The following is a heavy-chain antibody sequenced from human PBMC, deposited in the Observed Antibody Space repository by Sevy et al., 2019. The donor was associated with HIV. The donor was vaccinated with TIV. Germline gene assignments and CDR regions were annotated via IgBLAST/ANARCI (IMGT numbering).Heavy chain of an antibody. CDR3: ARDSYYWDYYYYYGMDV. V-gene: IGHV4-31*03. Sequence: SETLSLTCTVSGGSISSGGYYWSWIRQHPGKGLEWIGYIYYSGSTYYNPSLKSRVTISVDTSKNQFSLKLSSVTAADTAVYYCARDSYYWDYYYYYGMDVWGQGTTVTVSS. D-gene: IGHD2-8*01. CDR1: GGSISSGGYY. CDR2: IYYSGST. J-gene: IGHJ6*02.